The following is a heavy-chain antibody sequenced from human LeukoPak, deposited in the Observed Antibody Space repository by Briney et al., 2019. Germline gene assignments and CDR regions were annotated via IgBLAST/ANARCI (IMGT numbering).Heavy chain of an antibody. J-gene: IGHJ3*02. V-gene: IGHV3-21*04. CDR2: ISSSSSYI. CDR3: ARLGYSSGRLVGAFDI. CDR1: GFTFSSYN. Sequence: GGSLRLSCAASGFTFSSYNMNWVRQAPGKGLEWVSSISSSSSYIYYADSVKGRFTISRDNAKNSLFLQMNSLRAEDTALYYCARLGYSSGRLVGAFDIWGQGTMVTVSS. D-gene: IGHD6-19*01.